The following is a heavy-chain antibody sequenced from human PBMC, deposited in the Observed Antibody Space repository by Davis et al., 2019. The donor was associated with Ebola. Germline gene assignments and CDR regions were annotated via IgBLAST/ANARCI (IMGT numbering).Heavy chain of an antibody. CDR1: GFAFSNYA. CDR3: ANTARGNY. D-gene: IGHD6-6*01. V-gene: IGHV3-23*01. J-gene: IGHJ4*02. CDR2: TSGSGAST. Sequence: PGGSLRLSCAASGFAFSNYAMSWVRQAPGKGLEWVSGTSGSGASTYYADSVQGRFTISRDNSKNTLYLQMNSLRAEDTAVYYCANTARGNYWGQGTVVTVSS.